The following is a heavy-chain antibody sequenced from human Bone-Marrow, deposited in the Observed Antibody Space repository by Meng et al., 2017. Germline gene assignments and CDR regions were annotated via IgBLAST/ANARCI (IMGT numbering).Heavy chain of an antibody. Sequence: QGQLQWSGPVLVKPSGPLSLTCAVSGGSISSSNWWSWVRQPPGKGLEWIGEIYHSGSTNYNPSLKSRVTISVDKSKNQFSLKLSSVTAADTAVYYCARRVSGSGLTTDWFDPWGQGTLVTVSS. J-gene: IGHJ5*02. CDR1: GGSISSSNW. V-gene: IGHV4-4*02. CDR3: ARRVSGSGLTTDWFDP. D-gene: IGHD4-17*01. CDR2: IYHSGST.